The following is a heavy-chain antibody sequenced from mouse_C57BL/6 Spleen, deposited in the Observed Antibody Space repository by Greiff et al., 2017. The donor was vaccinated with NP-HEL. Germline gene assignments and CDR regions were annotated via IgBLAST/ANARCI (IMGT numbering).Heavy chain of an antibody. CDR1: GFTFSSYA. J-gene: IGHJ3*01. D-gene: IGHD1-1*01. Sequence: EVQGVESGGGLVKPGGSLKLSCAASGFTFSSYAMSWVRQTPEKRLEWVATISDGGSYTYYPDNVKGRFTISRDNAKNNLYLQMSHLKSEDTAMYYCGRDRGGYGSSRAWFAYWGQRTLVTVSA. CDR2: ISDGGSYT. V-gene: IGHV5-4*01. CDR3: GRDRGGYGSSRAWFAY.